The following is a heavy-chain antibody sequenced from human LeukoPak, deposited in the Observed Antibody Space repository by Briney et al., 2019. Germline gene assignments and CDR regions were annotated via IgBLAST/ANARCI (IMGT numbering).Heavy chain of an antibody. CDR2: INPKNGGA. J-gene: IGHJ5*02. Sequence: ASVKVSCKTAGYTFIGHYMHWVRQAPGQGLEWMGWINPKNGGANYAPSFQGRVTMTRHRSISTVYMEVTRLTSDDTAVYYCARDYDILTGYYTWGQGTLVTVSS. CDR1: GYTFIGHY. CDR3: ARDYDILTGYYT. V-gene: IGHV1-2*02. D-gene: IGHD3-9*01.